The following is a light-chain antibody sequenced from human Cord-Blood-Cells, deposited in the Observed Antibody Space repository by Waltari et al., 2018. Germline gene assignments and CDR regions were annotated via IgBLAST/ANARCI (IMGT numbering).Light chain of an antibody. V-gene: IGKV4-1*01. CDR1: QSVLYSSNNKNY. CDR3: QQYYSTPLT. Sequence: TQSPDSLAVSLGERATINCKSSQSVLYSSNNKNYLALYQQKPGQPPKLLIYWASTRESGVPDRFSGSGSGTDFTLTISSLQAEDVAVYYCQQYYSTPLTFGGGTKVEIK. CDR2: WAS. J-gene: IGKJ4*01.